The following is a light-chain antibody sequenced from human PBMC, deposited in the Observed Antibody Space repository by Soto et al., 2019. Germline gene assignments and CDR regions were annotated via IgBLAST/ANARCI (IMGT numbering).Light chain of an antibody. V-gene: IGKV1-5*01. J-gene: IGKJ2*01. CDR1: QSISSW. Sequence: DIQMTQSPATLYSSVGHRVTITCRASQSISSWLAWYQQKPGKAPKLLIYHASSLESGVPSRFSGSGSGTGFTLTVSSLQPDDFATYYCQQYNSYSLTFGQGTKLEIK. CDR2: HAS. CDR3: QQYNSYSLT.